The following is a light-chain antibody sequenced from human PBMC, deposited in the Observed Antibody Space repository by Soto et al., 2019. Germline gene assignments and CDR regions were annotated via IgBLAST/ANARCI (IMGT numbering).Light chain of an antibody. V-gene: IGKV3-15*01. CDR1: ESVLDY. J-gene: IGKJ1*01. CDR3: QQYNNWPPT. CDR2: GPA. Sequence: EIALTQSPATLSAYPGERANLSCRASESVLDYLAWFQQRPGQSPRLLIYGPATRATGIPGRFRGSGSGTEFTPTISSLQSEDFAVYYCQQYNNWPPTFGQGTKVDIK.